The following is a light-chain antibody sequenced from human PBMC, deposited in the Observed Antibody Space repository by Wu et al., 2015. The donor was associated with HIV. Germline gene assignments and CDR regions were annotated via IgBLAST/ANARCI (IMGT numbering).Light chain of an antibody. Sequence: EIVLTQSPATLSLSPGERATLSCRASQSVRSYLAWYQXKPGQAPRLLIYDASNRATGIPARFSGSGSGTDFTLTISSLEPEDFAVYYCQQRSTWPRVTFGGGTKVEIK. V-gene: IGKV3-11*01. J-gene: IGKJ4*01. CDR2: DAS. CDR1: QSVRSY. CDR3: QQRSTWPRVT.